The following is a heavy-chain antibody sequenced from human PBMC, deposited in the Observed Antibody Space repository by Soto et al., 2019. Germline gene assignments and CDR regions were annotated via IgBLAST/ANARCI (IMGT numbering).Heavy chain of an antibody. CDR1: GFTFSSYS. Sequence: EVQLVESGGGLVKPGGSLRLSCAASGFTFSSYSMNWVRQAPGKGLEWVASISSSSSYIYYADSVKGRFTISRDNGKNSLYLQMHSLRAEDTAVYYCARETGDWRGGSCSRGSSWLDPWGQGTLVTVSS. CDR2: ISSSSSYI. D-gene: IGHD2-15*01. CDR3: ARETGDWRGGSCSRGSSWLDP. J-gene: IGHJ5*02. V-gene: IGHV3-21*01.